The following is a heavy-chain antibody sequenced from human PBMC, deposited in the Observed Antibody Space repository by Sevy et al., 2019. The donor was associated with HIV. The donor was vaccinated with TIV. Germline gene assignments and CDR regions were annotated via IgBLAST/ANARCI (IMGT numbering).Heavy chain of an antibody. CDR2: LSFGCGEI. D-gene: IGHD2-8*01. CDR1: GFTFSKYS. CDR3: AREGCTKPHDY. J-gene: IGHJ4*02. Sequence: GVSLTLSCAASGFTFSKYSMSWVRQPPGKGLEWVSTLSFGCGEINHADSVKGRFTISRDNSKNSLYLQMNNLRAEDTAVYYCAREGCTKPHDYWGQGTLVTVSS. V-gene: IGHV3-23*01.